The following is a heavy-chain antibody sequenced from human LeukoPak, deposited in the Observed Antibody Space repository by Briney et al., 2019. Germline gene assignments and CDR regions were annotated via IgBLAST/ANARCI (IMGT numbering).Heavy chain of an antibody. CDR1: GGSFSGYY. Sequence: PSETLSLTCAVYGGSFSGYYWSWIRQPPGKGLEWIGEINHSESTNYNPSLKSRVTVSVDTSKNQFSLNLSSVTAADTAFYYCARVRGLNDAFDIWGQGTMVTVSS. D-gene: IGHD2-8*01. CDR3: ARVRGLNDAFDI. J-gene: IGHJ3*02. CDR2: INHSEST. V-gene: IGHV4-34*01.